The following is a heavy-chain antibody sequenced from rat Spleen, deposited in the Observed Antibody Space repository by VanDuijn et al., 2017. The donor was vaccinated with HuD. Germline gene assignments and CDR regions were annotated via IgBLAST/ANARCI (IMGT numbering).Heavy chain of an antibody. CDR1: GFTFSSYW. CDR2: ITTDGGRT. Sequence: EVQLVESGGGLVQPGRSLKLSCVASGFTFSSYWMYWIRQAPGKGLEWVSSITTDGGRTYYLDSVKGRFTISRNNAENTVYLQMNSLRSEDTATYYCAREGFEVTFAYWGQGTLVTVSS. CDR3: AREGFEVTFAY. D-gene: IGHD3-7*01. V-gene: IGHV5-58*01. J-gene: IGHJ3*01.